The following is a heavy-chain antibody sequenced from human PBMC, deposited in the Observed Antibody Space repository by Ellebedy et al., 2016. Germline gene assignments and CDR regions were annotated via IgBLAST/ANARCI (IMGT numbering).Heavy chain of an antibody. D-gene: IGHD3-3*01. Sequence: GESLKISXAASGFTFSSYWMHWVRQAPGKGLVWVSRINGDGSSTTYADSVKGRFTISRDNAENTLYLQMNSLRAEDTAVYYCARDGSEWSRDHWGQGTLVTVSS. V-gene: IGHV3-74*01. CDR3: ARDGSEWSRDH. CDR2: INGDGSST. J-gene: IGHJ4*02. CDR1: GFTFSSYW.